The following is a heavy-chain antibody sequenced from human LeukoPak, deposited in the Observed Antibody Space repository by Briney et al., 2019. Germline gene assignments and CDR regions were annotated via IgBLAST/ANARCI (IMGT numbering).Heavy chain of an antibody. CDR2: ISSSSTYI. CDR1: GFTFSSYS. J-gene: IGHJ4*02. CDR3: ARARGTATDDY. Sequence: GGSLRLSCAASGFTFSSYSMSWVRQAPGKGLEWVSSISSSSTYIYYADSVKGRFTISRDNAKNSLYLQMNSLRAEDTAVYYCARARGTATDDYWGQGTLVTVSS. D-gene: IGHD5-18*01. V-gene: IGHV3-21*01.